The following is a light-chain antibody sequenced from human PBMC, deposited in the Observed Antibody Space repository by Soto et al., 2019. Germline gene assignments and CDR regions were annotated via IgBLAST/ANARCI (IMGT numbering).Light chain of an antibody. CDR3: QQYNSWPT. Sequence: EIIMTQSPATLSVSPGEGATLSCRTSHSISTNLAWYQHKRGQSPRLLVYGASTRATGLPARFSGSGSGAEFTLSISSLQSEDFAVYYCQQYNSWPTFGGGTKVEIK. CDR1: HSISTN. V-gene: IGKV3-15*01. J-gene: IGKJ4*01. CDR2: GAS.